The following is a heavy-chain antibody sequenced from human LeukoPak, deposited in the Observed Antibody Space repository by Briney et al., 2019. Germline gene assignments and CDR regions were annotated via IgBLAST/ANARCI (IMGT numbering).Heavy chain of an antibody. D-gene: IGHD2-2*01. J-gene: IGHJ4*02. CDR3: ARVQPDVVVPAAPGGDY. Sequence: ASVKVSCKASGYTFTGYYMHWVRQAPGQGLEWMGWINPNSGGTNYAQKFQGRVTMTRDTSISTAYMELSRLRSDDTAVYYCARVQPDVVVPAAPGGDYWGQGTLVTVSS. CDR1: GYTFTGYY. V-gene: IGHV1-2*02. CDR2: INPNSGGT.